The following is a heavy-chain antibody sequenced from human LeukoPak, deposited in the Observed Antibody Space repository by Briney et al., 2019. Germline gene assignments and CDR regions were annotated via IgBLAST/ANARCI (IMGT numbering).Heavy chain of an antibody. D-gene: IGHD3-22*01. Sequence: SETLSLTCAVYGGSFSGYYWSWIRQPPGKGLEWIGEINHSGSTNYNPPLKSRVTISVDTSKNQFSLKLSSVTAADTAVYYCARGEAPNYYYDSSGYYPGYFDYWGQGTLVTVSS. CDR2: INHSGST. V-gene: IGHV4-34*01. CDR3: ARGEAPNYYYDSSGYYPGYFDY. CDR1: GGSFSGYY. J-gene: IGHJ4*02.